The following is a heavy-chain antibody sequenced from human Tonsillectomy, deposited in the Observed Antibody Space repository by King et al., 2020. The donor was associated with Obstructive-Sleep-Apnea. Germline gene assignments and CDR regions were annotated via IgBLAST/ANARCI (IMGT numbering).Heavy chain of an antibody. CDR1: GVNLDDYS. D-gene: IGHD1-26*01. J-gene: IGHJ4*02. CDR3: AKDMGFDTGGGFDY. Sequence: VQLVESGGGLVQPGRSLRLSCAASGVNLDDYSMHWVRQVPGQGLEWVSGSSWNSGNMSYADSVKGRFTITRDNAKNSLYLQMNSLRAEDTALYYCAKDMGFDTGGGFDYWGQGALVTVFS. V-gene: IGHV3-9*01. CDR2: SSWNSGNM.